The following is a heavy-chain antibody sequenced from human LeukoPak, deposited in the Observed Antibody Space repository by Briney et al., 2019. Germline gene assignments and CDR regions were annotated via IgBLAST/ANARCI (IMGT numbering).Heavy chain of an antibody. CDR1: GGSFSGYY. CDR3: ARAGVTMVRGRDGMDV. V-gene: IGHV4-34*01. D-gene: IGHD3-10*01. J-gene: IGHJ6*04. CDR2: INHSGST. Sequence: SETLSLTCAVYGGSFSGYYWSWIRQPPGKGLEWIGEINHSGSTNYNPSLKSRVTISVDTSKNQFSLKLSSVTAADTAVHYCARAGVTMVRGRDGMDVWGKGTTVTVSS.